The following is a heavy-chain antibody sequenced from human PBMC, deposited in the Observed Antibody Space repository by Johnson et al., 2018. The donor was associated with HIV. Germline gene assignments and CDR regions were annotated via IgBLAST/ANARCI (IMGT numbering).Heavy chain of an antibody. CDR3: ARGSGVGAFDI. Sequence: QVQLVESGGGLVKPGGSLRLSCSASGFTFSDYYITWIRQAPGQGLEWISYISSSGSTLYSADSVKGRFTSSRDNFKNSLYLQMSSLRVEDTAVYYCARGSGVGAFDIWGQGTMVTVSS. CDR2: ISSSGSTL. D-gene: IGHD7-27*01. J-gene: IGHJ3*02. V-gene: IGHV3-11*04. CDR1: GFTFSDYY.